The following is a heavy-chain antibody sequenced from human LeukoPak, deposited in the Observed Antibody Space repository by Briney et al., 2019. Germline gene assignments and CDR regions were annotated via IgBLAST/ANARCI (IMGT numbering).Heavy chain of an antibody. Sequence: GASVKVSCKASGYTFTSYGISWVRQAPGQGLEWMGWISAYNGNTNYAQKLQGRVTMTTDTSTSTAYMELRSLRSEDTAVYYCALRRDGYITDYWGQGTLVTVSS. CDR1: GYTFTSYG. CDR2: ISAYNGNT. V-gene: IGHV1-18*01. D-gene: IGHD5-24*01. CDR3: ALRRDGYITDY. J-gene: IGHJ4*02.